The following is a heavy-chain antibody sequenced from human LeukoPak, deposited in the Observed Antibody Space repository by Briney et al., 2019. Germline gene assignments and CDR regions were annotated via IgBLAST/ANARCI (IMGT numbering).Heavy chain of an antibody. V-gene: IGHV3-74*01. CDR1: GFTFSSYW. CDR2: INSDGSST. CDR3: ASCRDGYNCYYYGMDV. Sequence: PGGSLRLSCAASGFTFSSYWMHWVRQAPGKGLVWVSRINSDGSSTSYADSVKGRFTISRDNAKNTLYLQMNSLRAEDTAVYYCASCRDGYNCYYYGMDVWGQGTTVTVSS. J-gene: IGHJ6*02. D-gene: IGHD5-24*01.